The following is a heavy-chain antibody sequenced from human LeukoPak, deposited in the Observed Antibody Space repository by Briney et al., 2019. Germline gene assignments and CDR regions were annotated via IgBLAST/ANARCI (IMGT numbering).Heavy chain of an antibody. Sequence: GGSLRLSCAASGFTSSSYGMHWVRQAPGKGLEWVAFIRYDGSNKYYADSVKGRFTISRDNSKITLYLQMNSLRAEDTAVYYCAKDHGYSSGCSDYWGQGTLVTVSS. J-gene: IGHJ4*02. CDR3: AKDHGYSSGCSDY. D-gene: IGHD6-19*01. V-gene: IGHV3-30*02. CDR1: GFTSSSYG. CDR2: IRYDGSNK.